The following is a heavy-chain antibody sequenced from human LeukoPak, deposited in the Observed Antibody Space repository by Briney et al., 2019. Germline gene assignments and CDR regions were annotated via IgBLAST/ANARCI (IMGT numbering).Heavy chain of an antibody. D-gene: IGHD3-3*01. CDR3: ARGRITTFGVVIPLDH. J-gene: IGHJ4*02. V-gene: IGHV4-34*01. CDR1: GGSFSAYY. CDR2: INHRGST. Sequence: SETLSLTCGVYGGSFSAYYWSWIRQAPEKGLEWIGEINHRGSTNYNPSLKSRVTISLDTSENQFSLKLSSVTAADTAVYYCARGRITTFGVVIPLDHWGQGALVTVSS.